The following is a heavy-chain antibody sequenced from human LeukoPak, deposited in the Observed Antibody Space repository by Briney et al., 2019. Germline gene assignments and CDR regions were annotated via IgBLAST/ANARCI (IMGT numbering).Heavy chain of an antibody. J-gene: IGHJ4*02. CDR2: ISWNSGSI. D-gene: IGHD6-19*01. Sequence: PGRSLRLSCAASGFTFDDYAMHWVRQAPGKGLEWVSGISWNSGSIGYADSVKGRFTISRDNAKNSLYLQMNSLRAEDTALYYCAKALYSSGWYVFDYWGQGTLVTVSS. V-gene: IGHV3-9*01. CDR3: AKALYSSGWYVFDY. CDR1: GFTFDDYA.